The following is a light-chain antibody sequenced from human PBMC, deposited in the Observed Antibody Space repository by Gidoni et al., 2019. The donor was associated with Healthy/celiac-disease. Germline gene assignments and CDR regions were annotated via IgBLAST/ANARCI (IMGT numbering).Light chain of an antibody. CDR1: QSVSSN. V-gene: IGKV3-15*01. CDR2: GAS. J-gene: IGKJ2*01. Sequence: EIVMTQSPATLSVSPGERATLSCRASQSVSSNLAWYQQKPGQAPRLLIYGASTRATVIPARFSGSGSGTEFTITISSLQSEDFAVYYCQQYNNWPPYTFGQGTKLEIK. CDR3: QQYNNWPPYT.